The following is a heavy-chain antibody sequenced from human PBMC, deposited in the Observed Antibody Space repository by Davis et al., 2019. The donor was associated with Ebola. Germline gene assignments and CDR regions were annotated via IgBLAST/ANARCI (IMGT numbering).Heavy chain of an antibody. D-gene: IGHD6-13*01. CDR2: IRSKANSYAT. Sequence: GGSLRLTCAASGFTFSGSAMHWVRQASGKGLEWVGRIRSKANSYATAYAASVKGRFTISRDDSKNTAYLQMNSLKTEDTAVYYCTRTSSSSWVNWFDPWGQGTLVTVSS. CDR3: TRTSSSSWVNWFDP. CDR1: GFTFSGSA. V-gene: IGHV3-73*01. J-gene: IGHJ5*02.